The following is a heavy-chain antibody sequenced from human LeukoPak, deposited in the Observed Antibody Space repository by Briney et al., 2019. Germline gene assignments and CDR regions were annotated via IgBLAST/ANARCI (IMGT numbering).Heavy chain of an antibody. CDR1: GYSISSGYY. CDR2: IYHSGST. J-gene: IGHJ4*02. D-gene: IGHD4-23*01. Sequence: SETLSLTCTVSGYSISSGYYWGWIRQPQGKGLEWIGSIYHSGSTYYNPSLKSRVTISVDTSKNQFSLKLSSVTAADTAVYYCAREAPSYGGNHLDYWGQGTVVTVSS. V-gene: IGHV4-38-2*02. CDR3: AREAPSYGGNHLDY.